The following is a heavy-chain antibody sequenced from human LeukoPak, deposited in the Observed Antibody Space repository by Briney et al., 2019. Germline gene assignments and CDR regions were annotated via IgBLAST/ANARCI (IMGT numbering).Heavy chain of an antibody. J-gene: IGHJ4*02. CDR3: ASPYDPRSY. D-gene: IGHD3-22*01. V-gene: IGHV3-48*01. Sequence: GGSLRLSCAASGVTFSSNSMNWVRQAPGKGLEWISYISSSGTTIHYADSVRGRFSISRDNAKNSLYLQMNSLRAEDTAVYYCASPYDPRSYWGQGTLVTVSS. CDR2: ISSSGTTI. CDR1: GVTFSSNS.